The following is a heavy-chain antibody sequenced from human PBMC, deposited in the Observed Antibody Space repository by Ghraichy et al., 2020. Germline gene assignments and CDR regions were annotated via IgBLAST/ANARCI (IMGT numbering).Heavy chain of an antibody. J-gene: IGHJ4*02. CDR1: GFTFSSYA. CDR2: ISGSGIST. V-gene: IGHV3-23*01. D-gene: IGHD6-19*01. CDR3: AKVHSSGWYQVKSGPVDY. Sequence: GESLNISCAASGFTFSSYAMSWVRQSPGKGLECVSSISGSGISTYYADSVKGRFTVSRDNSKNTLYLQMNSLRSEDTAVYYCAKVHSSGWYQVKSGPVDYWGQGILATVSS.